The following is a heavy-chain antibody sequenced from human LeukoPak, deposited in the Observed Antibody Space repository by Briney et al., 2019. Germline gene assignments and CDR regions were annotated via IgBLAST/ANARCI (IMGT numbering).Heavy chain of an antibody. J-gene: IGHJ4*02. CDR1: GGSISSYY. CDR2: IYYSGST. V-gene: IGHV4-59*01. Sequence: SETLSLTCTVSGGSISSYYWSWIRQPPGKGLEWIGYIYYSGSTNYNPSLKSRVTISVDTSKNQFSLKLSSVTAVDTAVYYCASYDYTSAYYFDYWGQGTLVTVSS. CDR3: ASYDYTSAYYFDY. D-gene: IGHD4-11*01.